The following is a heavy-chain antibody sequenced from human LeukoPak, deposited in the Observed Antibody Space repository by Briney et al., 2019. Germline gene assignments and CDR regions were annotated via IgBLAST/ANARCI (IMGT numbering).Heavy chain of an antibody. CDR2: IRSSSSYI. CDR3: AREDIMTTVTTEDY. V-gene: IGHV3-21*01. D-gene: IGHD4-17*01. CDR1: GFTFSSYS. J-gene: IGHJ4*02. Sequence: GGSLRLSCAASGFTFSSYSMNWVRQAPGKGLEWVSSIRSSSSYIYYADSVKGRFTISRDNAKNSLYLQMNSLRAEDTAVYYCAREDIMTTVTTEDYWGQGTLVTVSS.